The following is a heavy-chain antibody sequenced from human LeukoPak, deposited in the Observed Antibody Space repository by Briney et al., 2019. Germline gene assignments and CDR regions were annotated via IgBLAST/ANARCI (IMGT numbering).Heavy chain of an antibody. CDR1: GGSFSGYY. CDR2: INHSGST. V-gene: IGHV4-34*01. CDR3: ARGSFTMIETYYFDY. Sequence: SETLSLTCAVYGGSFSGYYWSWIREPPGKGLVWIGEINHSGSTNYNPSLKSRVTISVDTSKNQFSLNLSSVTAADTAVYYCARGSFTMIETYYFDYWGQGTLVTVSS. J-gene: IGHJ4*02. D-gene: IGHD3-22*01.